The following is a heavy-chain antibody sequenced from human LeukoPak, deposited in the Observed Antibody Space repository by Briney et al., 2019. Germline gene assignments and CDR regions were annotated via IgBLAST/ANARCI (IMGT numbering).Heavy chain of an antibody. Sequence: ASVKVSCKASGYTFTSYGISWVRQAPGQGLEWMGWISAYNGNTNYAQKLQGRVTMTTDTSTSTAYMELRSLRSDDTAVYYCARKGYCSSTSCYEFDYWGKGTLVTVSS. CDR2: ISAYNGNT. D-gene: IGHD2-2*01. CDR3: ARKGYCSSTSCYEFDY. V-gene: IGHV1-18*01. J-gene: IGHJ4*02. CDR1: GYTFTSYG.